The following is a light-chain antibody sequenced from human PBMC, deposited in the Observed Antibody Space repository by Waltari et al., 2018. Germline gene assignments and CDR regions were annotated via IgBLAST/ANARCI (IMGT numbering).Light chain of an antibody. CDR3: SSYTYGGPWV. Sequence: SALPQPASVSASPGQSITISCTGSSSDIGSYYLVPWYQQHPGKAPHLLIYEVDKRPSGVSYRFSGSKSGNAASLTVSGLQPEDEGHYFCSSYTYGGPWVFGGGTLLTVL. CDR1: SSDIGSYYL. V-gene: IGLV2-23*02. J-gene: IGLJ2*01. CDR2: EVD.